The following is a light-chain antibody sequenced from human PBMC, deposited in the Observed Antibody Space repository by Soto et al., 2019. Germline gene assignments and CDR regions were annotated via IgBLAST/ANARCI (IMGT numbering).Light chain of an antibody. CDR2: AAS. Sequence: DIQMTQSPSSVSASVGDRVTITCRASQGISSWLARYQQKPGKAPKLLIYAASSLQRGVPSRFSGSGSGTDFTLTISSLQPEDFATYYCQQANSFPRPFGRGTKVEIK. CDR3: QQANSFPRP. J-gene: IGKJ4*01. V-gene: IGKV1-12*01. CDR1: QGISSW.